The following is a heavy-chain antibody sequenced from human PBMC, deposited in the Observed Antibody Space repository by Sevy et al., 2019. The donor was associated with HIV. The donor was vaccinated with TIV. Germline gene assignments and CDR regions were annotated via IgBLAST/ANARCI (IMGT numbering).Heavy chain of an antibody. D-gene: IGHD2-21*01. Sequence: GGYLRLSCATSGFTFNIYAMSWVRQAPGKGLEWVSTIGGGDTYYADSVKGRFTISRDDYKSAVYLQMNRLRADDTAVYYCAKYGVSRNKLWDWFDPWGQGTLVTVSS. J-gene: IGHJ5*02. V-gene: IGHV3-23*01. CDR3: AKYGVSRNKLWDWFDP. CDR1: GFTFNIYA. CDR2: IGGGDT.